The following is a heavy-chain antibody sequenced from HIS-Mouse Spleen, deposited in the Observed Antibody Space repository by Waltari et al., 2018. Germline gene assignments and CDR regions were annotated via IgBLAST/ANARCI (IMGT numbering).Heavy chain of an antibody. D-gene: IGHD5-18*01. CDR1: GGSFSGYY. V-gene: IGHV4-34*01. CDR3: ARGLPGGYSYGYYYYGMDV. J-gene: IGHJ6*02. Sequence: QVQLQQWGAGLLTPSETLSLTCAVSGGSFSGYYWRWIRQPQGKGLEWIGEINHSGSTNYNPSLKSRVTISVDTSKNQFSLKLSSVTAADTAVYYCARGLPGGYSYGYYYYGMDVWGQGTTVTVSS. CDR2: INHSGST.